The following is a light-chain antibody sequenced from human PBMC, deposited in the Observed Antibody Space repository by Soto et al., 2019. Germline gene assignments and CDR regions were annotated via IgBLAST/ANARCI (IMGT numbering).Light chain of an antibody. CDR1: QFISRH. CDR2: AAS. CDR3: QQSHGTPPIT. Sequence: DIPMTHSPSLLSENEGGIFTITCRPSQFISRHLNWYQQRPGEAPKLLIYAASRLHSGVPSRFSGSGSGTDFALPIISLQTEDFATYDCQQSHGTPPITFGQGTRVEIK. J-gene: IGKJ5*01. V-gene: IGKV1-39*01.